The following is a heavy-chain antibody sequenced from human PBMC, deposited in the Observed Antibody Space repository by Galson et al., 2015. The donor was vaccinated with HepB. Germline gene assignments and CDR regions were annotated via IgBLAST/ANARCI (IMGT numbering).Heavy chain of an antibody. CDR1: GFTFSSYA. D-gene: IGHD3-3*01. J-gene: IGHJ5*02. V-gene: IGHV3-23*01. Sequence: SLRLSCAASGFTFSSYAMSWVRQAPGKGLEWVSAISGSGGSTYYADSVKGRFTISRDNSKNTLYLQMNSLRAEDTAVYYCAKNGHMVYDFWSGYYGSRFNVNWFDPWGQGTLVTVSS. CDR2: ISGSGGST. CDR3: AKNGHMVYDFWSGYYGSRFNVNWFDP.